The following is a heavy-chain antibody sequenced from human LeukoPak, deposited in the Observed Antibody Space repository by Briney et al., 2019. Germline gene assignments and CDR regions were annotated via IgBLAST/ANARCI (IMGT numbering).Heavy chain of an antibody. CDR2: IYPGDSDV. Sequence: GDSLKISCQAFGSSLTSYWIGWVRQVPGKGLECMGIIYPGDSDVSYSPSFQGQVTISADKSISTAYLQWSSLKASDTAMYYCARIPSFDFWSGSLFYYFDYWGQGTLVTVSS. CDR3: ARIPSFDFWSGSLFYYFDY. V-gene: IGHV5-51*01. D-gene: IGHD3-3*01. CDR1: GSSLTSYW. J-gene: IGHJ4*02.